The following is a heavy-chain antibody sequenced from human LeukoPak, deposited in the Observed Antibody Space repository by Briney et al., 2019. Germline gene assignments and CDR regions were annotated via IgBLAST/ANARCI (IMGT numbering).Heavy chain of an antibody. CDR3: ARGSRNWEPYDY. Sequence: ASVKVSCKASGYTFTGYYMHWVRQAPGQGLEWMGWISAYNGNTNYAQKLQGRVTMTTDTSTSTAYMELRSLRSDDTAVYYCARGSRNWEPYDYWGQGTLVTVSS. V-gene: IGHV1-18*04. D-gene: IGHD7-27*01. CDR1: GYTFTGYY. CDR2: ISAYNGNT. J-gene: IGHJ4*02.